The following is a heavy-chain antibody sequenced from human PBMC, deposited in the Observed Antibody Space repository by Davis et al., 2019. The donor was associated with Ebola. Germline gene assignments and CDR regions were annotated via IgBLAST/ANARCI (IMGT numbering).Heavy chain of an antibody. Sequence: ASVKVSCKASGYTFTSYGISWVRQAPGQGLEWMGWISAYNGNTNYAQKLQGRVTMTTDTSTSTAYMELRSLRSDDTAVYYCARVLRYYDSSGYSTRLDYYYYYGMDVWGQGTTVTVSS. CDR3: ARVLRYYDSSGYSTRLDYYYYYGMDV. J-gene: IGHJ6*02. CDR1: GYTFTSYG. D-gene: IGHD3-22*01. CDR2: ISAYNGNT. V-gene: IGHV1-18*01.